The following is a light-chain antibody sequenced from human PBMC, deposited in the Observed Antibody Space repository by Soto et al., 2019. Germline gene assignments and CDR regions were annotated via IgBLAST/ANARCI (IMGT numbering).Light chain of an antibody. CDR2: DNN. V-gene: IGLV1-51*01. J-gene: IGLJ2*01. CDR3: ATWDSSLIAGV. Sequence: QSVLTQPPSVSAAPGQKVTISCSGSSSNIGNNFVSWYQHLPGTAPKLLIYDNNKRPSGIPDRFSGTKSGTSATRGITGLQTGDEAHYYCATWDSSLIAGVFGGGTKVTVL. CDR1: SSNIGNNF.